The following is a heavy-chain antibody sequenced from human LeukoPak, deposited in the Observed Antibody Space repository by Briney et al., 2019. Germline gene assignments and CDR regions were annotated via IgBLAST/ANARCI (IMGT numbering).Heavy chain of an antibody. CDR2: IKSKTAGGTI. D-gene: IGHD6-13*01. CDR1: GFTFSDAW. J-gene: IGHJ4*02. CDR3: IKAAAGLFDY. Sequence: GGSLRLSRAASGFTFSDAWMSAVRQAPGKGLEGVGGIKSKTAGGTIDYAARVKGIFTISREDSKNTVYLQMNSLKTEDTAVYYCIKAAAGLFDYWGQGTLVTVSS. V-gene: IGHV3-15*01.